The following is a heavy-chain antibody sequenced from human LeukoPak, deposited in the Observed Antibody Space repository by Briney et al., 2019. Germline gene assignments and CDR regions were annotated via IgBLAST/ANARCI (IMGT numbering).Heavy chain of an antibody. V-gene: IGHV1-2*04. Sequence: VASVKVSCTASGYTFTGYYMHWVRQAPGQGLEWMGWINPNSGGTNYAQKFQGWVTMTRDTSISTAYMELSRLRSDDTAVYYCARDLEGYCSGGSCYNLVGFDYWGQGTLVTVSS. CDR3: ARDLEGYCSGGSCYNLVGFDY. CDR1: GYTFTGYY. CDR2: INPNSGGT. D-gene: IGHD2-15*01. J-gene: IGHJ4*02.